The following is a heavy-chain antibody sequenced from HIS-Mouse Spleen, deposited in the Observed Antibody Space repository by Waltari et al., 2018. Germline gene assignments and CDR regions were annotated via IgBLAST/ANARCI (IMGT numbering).Heavy chain of an antibody. CDR2: SYHSGGT. Sequence: QVQLQESGPGLVKPSETLSLTCTVSGYSISSGYYWGWIGQPPGKGLEWIGRSYHSGGTYYNPSLKSRVTISVDTSKNQFSLKLSSVTAADTAVYYCARVKTWGQGTLVTVSS. J-gene: IGHJ5*02. CDR1: GYSISSGYY. CDR3: ARVKT. V-gene: IGHV4-38-2*02.